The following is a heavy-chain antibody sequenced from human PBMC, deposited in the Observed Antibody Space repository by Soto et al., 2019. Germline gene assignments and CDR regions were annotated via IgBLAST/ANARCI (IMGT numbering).Heavy chain of an antibody. V-gene: IGHV3-30-3*01. CDR3: ASGGYGRGQWLARTQFDY. Sequence: QVQLVESGGGVVQPGRSLRLSCAASGFTFSSYAMHWVRQAPGKGLEWVAVISYDGSNKYYADSVKGRFTISRDNSKNTLYLQMNSLRAEDTAVYYCASGGYGRGQWLARTQFDYWGQGTLVTVSS. J-gene: IGHJ4*02. CDR2: ISYDGSNK. CDR1: GFTFSSYA. D-gene: IGHD6-19*01.